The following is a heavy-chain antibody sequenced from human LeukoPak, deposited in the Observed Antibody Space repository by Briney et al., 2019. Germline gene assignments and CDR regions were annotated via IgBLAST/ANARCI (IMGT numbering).Heavy chain of an antibody. Sequence: GASVKVSCKASGYTFTGYYMHWVRQAPGQGLEWMGWINPNSGGTNYAQKFQGRVTMTRDTSISTAYMELSRLRSDDTAVYYCARDLAVGYSYGPPFFLDYWGQGTLVTVSS. CDR2: INPNSGGT. J-gene: IGHJ4*02. V-gene: IGHV1-2*02. CDR3: ARDLAVGYSYGPPFFLDY. CDR1: GYTFTGYY. D-gene: IGHD5-18*01.